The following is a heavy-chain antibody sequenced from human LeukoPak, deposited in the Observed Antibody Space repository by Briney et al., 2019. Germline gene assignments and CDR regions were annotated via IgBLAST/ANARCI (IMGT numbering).Heavy chain of an antibody. D-gene: IGHD3-10*02. J-gene: IGHJ6*04. CDR3: AELGITMIGGV. V-gene: IGHV3-48*03. Sequence: GGSLRLSCVGSGFTFSSYEMNWVRQAPGKGLEWVSYISASGSGSTIYYADSVKGRFTISRDNAKNSLYLQMNSLRAEDTAVYYCAELGITMIGGVWGKGTTVTISS. CDR1: GFTFSSYE. CDR2: ISASGSGSTI.